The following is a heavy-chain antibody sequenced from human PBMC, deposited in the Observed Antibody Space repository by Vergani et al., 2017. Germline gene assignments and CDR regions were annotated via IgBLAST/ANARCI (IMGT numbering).Heavy chain of an antibody. CDR2: ISYDGSNK. D-gene: IGHD3-3*01. CDR1: GFTFSSYA. J-gene: IGHJ6*02. CDR3: ARDQGNYDFWSGYYNGMDV. V-gene: IGHV3-30*04. Sequence: QVQLVESGGGVVQPGRSLRLSCAASGFTFSSYAMHWVRQAPGKGLEWVAVISYDGSNKYYADSVKGRFTISRDNSKNTLYLQMNSLRAEDTAVYYCARDQGNYDFWSGYYNGMDVWGQGTTVTVSS.